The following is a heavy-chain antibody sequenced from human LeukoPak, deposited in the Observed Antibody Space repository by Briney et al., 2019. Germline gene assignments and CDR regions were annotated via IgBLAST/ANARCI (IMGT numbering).Heavy chain of an antibody. J-gene: IGHJ4*02. CDR2: IYYSGST. Sequence: SETLSLTCTVSGGSISSSSYYWGWLRQPPGRGGEWIGSIYYSGSTYYNPSLKSRVTISVDASKNQFSLKLSSVTAADTAVYYCAGGGVIVVFPDYWGQGTLVTVSS. D-gene: IGHD2-2*01. CDR3: AGGGVIVVFPDY. V-gene: IGHV4-39*01. CDR1: GGSISSSSYY.